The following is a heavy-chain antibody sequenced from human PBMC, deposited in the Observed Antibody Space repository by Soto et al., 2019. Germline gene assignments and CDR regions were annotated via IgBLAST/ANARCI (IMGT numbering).Heavy chain of an antibody. Sequence: GGSLRLSCAASGFTFSSYAMSWVRQAPGKGLEWVSAISGSGGNTYYADSVRGRFTMSRDNSKNTLYLQMNSLRAEDTAVYYCAKDATGTTRKFDYWGQGTLVTVSS. J-gene: IGHJ4*02. D-gene: IGHD1-7*01. CDR3: AKDATGTTRKFDY. CDR1: GFTFSSYA. V-gene: IGHV3-23*01. CDR2: ISGSGGNT.